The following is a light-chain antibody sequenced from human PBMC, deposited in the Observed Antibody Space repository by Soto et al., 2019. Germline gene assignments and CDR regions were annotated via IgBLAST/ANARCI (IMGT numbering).Light chain of an antibody. CDR1: QTISGW. CDR2: DAS. Sequence: DIQMTQSPSTLSASVGHRVTITCRASQTISGWLAWYQQKPGKAPELLIYDASKLQNGVPSRFSGSESGTEFTLTISSLQPDDFATYYCQQYNSYWTFGQGTKVDIK. V-gene: IGKV1-5*01. CDR3: QQYNSYWT. J-gene: IGKJ1*01.